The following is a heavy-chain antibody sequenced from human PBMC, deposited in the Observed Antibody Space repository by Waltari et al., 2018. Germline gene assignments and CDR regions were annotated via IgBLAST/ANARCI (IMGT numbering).Heavy chain of an antibody. CDR3: GAQWEQYDY. Sequence: EVQLLVSGGGLLQPGGSLSLPCAVSGFRFSNYALAWVRRAPGKGLEFVSSISGSGVTTYYADSVKGRFTISRDNSKNTMYLQMNSLRVEDTAVYYCGAQWEQYDYWGQGTLVTVSS. V-gene: IGHV3-23*01. CDR1: GFRFSNYA. D-gene: IGHD1-26*01. CDR2: ISGSGVTT. J-gene: IGHJ4*02.